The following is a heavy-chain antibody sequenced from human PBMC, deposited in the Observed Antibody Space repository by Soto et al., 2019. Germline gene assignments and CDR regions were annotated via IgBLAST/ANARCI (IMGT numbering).Heavy chain of an antibody. Sequence: EVQLVESGGGLVQPGGSLSLSCAASGFTFSSYSMNWVRQAPGKGLEWVSYISSSSSTIYYADSVKGRFTISRDNAKNSLYLEMNSLRDEDTAVYYRARYTGSIVVVPAAIDHWGQGTLVTVSS. CDR3: ARYTGSIVVVPAAIDH. CDR2: ISSSSSTI. J-gene: IGHJ4*02. D-gene: IGHD2-2*02. V-gene: IGHV3-48*02. CDR1: GFTFSSYS.